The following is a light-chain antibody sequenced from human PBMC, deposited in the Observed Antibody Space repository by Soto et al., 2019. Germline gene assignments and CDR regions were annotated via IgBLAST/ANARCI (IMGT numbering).Light chain of an antibody. CDR2: AAS. V-gene: IGKV1-27*01. CDR1: PVISIY. Sequence: DFQMTQSPSSLSASVGDRVTITCRASPVISIYLDWYQQKPGQAPNLLIYAASTLQSGVPSRFSGRGSGTDFTLTISSLQPEDVATYYCQKYTSAPPWPFGQGTNVEIK. J-gene: IGKJ1*01. CDR3: QKYTSAPPWP.